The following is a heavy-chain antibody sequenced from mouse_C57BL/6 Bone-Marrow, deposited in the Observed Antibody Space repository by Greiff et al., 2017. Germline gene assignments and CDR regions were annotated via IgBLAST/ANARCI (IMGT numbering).Heavy chain of an antibody. Sequence: VQLQQSGAELARPGASVKLSCTASGYTFTSYGISWVKQRTGQGLEWIGEIFPRSGNTYYNEKFKGKATLSADKSSRTAYMELRGLTSEDSAVYYCARRNCLAYWGQGTLVTVSA. V-gene: IGHV1-81*01. CDR2: IFPRSGNT. CDR3: ARRNCLAY. CDR1: GYTFTSYG. J-gene: IGHJ3*01.